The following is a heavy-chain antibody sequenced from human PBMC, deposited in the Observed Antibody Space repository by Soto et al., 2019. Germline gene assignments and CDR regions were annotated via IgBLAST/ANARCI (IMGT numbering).Heavy chain of an antibody. CDR2: INHNGDS. J-gene: IGHJ3*02. Sequence: QVHLQQWGAGLLKPSETLSLTCGVYGGSFGTSYWAWIRQSPEKGLAWIGEINHNGDSNYNPSLKMRVTISLDMSEKQFSLKLIPVAAADTAVYYCARVTRFPDAFDIWGQGTPVIVSS. V-gene: IGHV4-34*01. CDR1: GGSFGTSY. CDR3: ARVTRFPDAFDI.